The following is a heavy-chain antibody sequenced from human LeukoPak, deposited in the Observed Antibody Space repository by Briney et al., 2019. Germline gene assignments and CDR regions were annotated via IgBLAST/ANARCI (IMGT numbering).Heavy chain of an antibody. V-gene: IGHV4-59*11. CDR2: IYYSGST. J-gene: IGHJ3*02. D-gene: IGHD1-26*01. CDR1: GGSISSHY. CDR3: ASGSRPLGDAFDI. Sequence: SETLSLTCTVSGGSISSHYWSWIRQPPGKGLEWIGYIYYSGSTNYNPSLKSRVTISVDTSKNQFSLKLSSVTAADTAVYYCASGSRPLGDAFDIWGQGTMVTVSS.